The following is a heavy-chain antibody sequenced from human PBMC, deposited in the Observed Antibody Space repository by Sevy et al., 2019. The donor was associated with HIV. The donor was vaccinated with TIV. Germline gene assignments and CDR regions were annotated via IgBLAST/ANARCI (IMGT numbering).Heavy chain of an antibody. Sequence: GGSLRLSCAASGFTFSSYSMNWVRQAPGKGLEWHSYIDSRSSNIYYADSVKGRFTVSRDNAKNSLYVQMNSLRGEDTAVYYCAREGGYTDQGMDVWGQGTTVTVSS. J-gene: IGHJ6*02. D-gene: IGHD5-12*01. V-gene: IGHV3-48*01. CDR3: AREGGYTDQGMDV. CDR2: IDSRSSNI. CDR1: GFTFSSYS.